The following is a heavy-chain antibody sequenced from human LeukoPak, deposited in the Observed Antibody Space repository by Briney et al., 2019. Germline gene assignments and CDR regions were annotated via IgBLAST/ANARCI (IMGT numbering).Heavy chain of an antibody. CDR1: GGSISSSSYY. Sequence: PSETLSLTCTVSGGSISSSSYYWGWIRQPPGKGLEWIGSIYYSGSTYYNPSLKSRVTISVDTSKNQFSLKLSSVTAADTAVYYCARDSTYYDSSGFDYWGQGTLVTVSS. CDR3: ARDSTYYDSSGFDY. J-gene: IGHJ4*02. V-gene: IGHV4-39*07. D-gene: IGHD3-22*01. CDR2: IYYSGST.